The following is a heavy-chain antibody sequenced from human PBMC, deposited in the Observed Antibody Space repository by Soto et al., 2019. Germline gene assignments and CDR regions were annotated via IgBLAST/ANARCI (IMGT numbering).Heavy chain of an antibody. V-gene: IGHV4-39*01. Sequence: QLQLQESGPGLVKPSETLSLNCTVSGGSISSSSYYWGWIRQPPGKGLEWIGSIYYSGSTYYNPSLKSRVTISVDTSKNEFSLKLSSVTAADTAVYYCARHWVFGGFLEWLLHLDYWGQGTLVTVSS. D-gene: IGHD3-3*01. J-gene: IGHJ4*02. CDR3: ARHWVFGGFLEWLLHLDY. CDR2: IYYSGST. CDR1: GGSISSSSYY.